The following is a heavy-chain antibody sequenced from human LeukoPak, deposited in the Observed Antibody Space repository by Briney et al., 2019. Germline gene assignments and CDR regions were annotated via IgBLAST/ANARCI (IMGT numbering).Heavy chain of an antibody. V-gene: IGHV4-59*08. CDR1: GGSISSYY. CDR2: IYYSGST. Sequence: PSETLSLTCTVSGGSISSYYWSWIRQPPGKGLEWIGYIYYSGSTNYNPSLKSRVTISVDTSKNQFSLKLSSVTAADTAVYYCARHIAKGGGWYGTTYYYYYMDVWGKGTTVTVSS. CDR3: ARHIAKGGGWYGTTYYYYYMDV. D-gene: IGHD6-19*01. J-gene: IGHJ6*03.